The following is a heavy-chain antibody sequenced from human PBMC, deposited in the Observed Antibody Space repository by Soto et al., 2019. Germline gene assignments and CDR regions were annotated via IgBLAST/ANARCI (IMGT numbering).Heavy chain of an antibody. J-gene: IGHJ4*02. Sequence: ASVKVSCKASGYIFTTYGIIWVRQAPGQGLEWMGWINRNSGNTNYSQNFKDRVTITTDTSTNTAYMQLSSLTSDDTAVYYCARDDSGFSGSHYIDYFDYWGQGALVTVSS. CDR1: GYIFTTYG. D-gene: IGHD1-26*01. CDR2: INRNSGNT. CDR3: ARDDSGFSGSHYIDYFDY. V-gene: IGHV1-18*01.